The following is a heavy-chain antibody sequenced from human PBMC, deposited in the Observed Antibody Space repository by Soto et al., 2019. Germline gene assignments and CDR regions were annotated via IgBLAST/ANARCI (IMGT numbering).Heavy chain of an antibody. CDR1: GGTFNKFA. Sequence: VQLVQSGAEVKKTGSSVKVSCKASGGTFNKFAFSWVRQAPGQGFEWMGGIIPVFRSANYAQRFRGRITITGDEYRSTVYLYLNTLRSDAPAVYYCARRYCASDTSPLFSYFVDLWALGTTVTVSS. CDR2: IIPVFRSA. V-gene: IGHV1-69*01. D-gene: IGHD2-21*02. J-gene: IGHJ6*02. CDR3: ARRYCASDTSPLFSYFVDL.